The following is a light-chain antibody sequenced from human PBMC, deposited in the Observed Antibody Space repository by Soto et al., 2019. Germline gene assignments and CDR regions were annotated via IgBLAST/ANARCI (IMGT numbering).Light chain of an antibody. Sequence: DIQMTQSPSSLSASVGDRVTITCRASQNISKYLNWYQRKPGKAPKLLIYAASTLQSGVPSRFSGSESGTEFTLTISSLQPEDFGDYICQQSYKTPFTFGSGTKVEIK. CDR2: AAS. CDR1: QNISKY. V-gene: IGKV1-39*01. J-gene: IGKJ3*01. CDR3: QQSYKTPFT.